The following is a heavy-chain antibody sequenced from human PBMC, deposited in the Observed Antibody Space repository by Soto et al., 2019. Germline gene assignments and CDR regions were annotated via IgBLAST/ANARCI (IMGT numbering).Heavy chain of an antibody. J-gene: IGHJ4*02. Sequence: QVQLQESGPGLVKPSGTLSLTCAVSGGSISSSNWWSWVRQPPGKGLEWIGEIYHSGSTNYNPSRKSRGTISVDTSKNQFSLKLSSVTAADTAVYYCARAAMGGSSWPFDYWGQGTLVTVSS. CDR2: IYHSGST. CDR3: ARAAMGGSSWPFDY. CDR1: GGSISSSNW. D-gene: IGHD6-13*01. V-gene: IGHV4-4*02.